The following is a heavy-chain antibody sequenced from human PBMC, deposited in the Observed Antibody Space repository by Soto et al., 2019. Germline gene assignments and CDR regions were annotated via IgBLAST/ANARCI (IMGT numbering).Heavy chain of an antibody. J-gene: IGHJ5*02. D-gene: IGHD3-16*01. CDR1: GGSFSGYY. CDR3: ARWADFTARYNWFDP. V-gene: IGHV4-34*01. Sequence: SETLSLTCAVYGGSFSGYYWSWIRQPPGKGLEWIGEINHSGSTNYNPSLKTRVTISVDTSKNQFSLKLSSVTAADTAVYYCARWADFTARYNWFDPWGQGTLVTVSS. CDR2: INHSGST.